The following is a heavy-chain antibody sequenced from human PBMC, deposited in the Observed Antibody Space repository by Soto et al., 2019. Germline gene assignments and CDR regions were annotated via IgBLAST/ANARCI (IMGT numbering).Heavy chain of an antibody. CDR1: GGSISSSNW. CDR2: IYHSGST. V-gene: IGHV4-4*02. D-gene: IGHD6-13*01. Sequence: SETLSLTCAVSGGSISSSNWWSWVRQPPGKGLEWIGEIYHSGSTNYNPSLKSRVTISVDKSKNQFSLKLSSVTAADTAVYYCARISGYSSSWYFDYWGQGTLVTVSS. CDR3: ARISGYSSSWYFDY. J-gene: IGHJ4*02.